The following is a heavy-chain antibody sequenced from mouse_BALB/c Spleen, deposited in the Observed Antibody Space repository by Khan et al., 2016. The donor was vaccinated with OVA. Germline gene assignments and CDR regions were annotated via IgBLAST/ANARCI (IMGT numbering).Heavy chain of an antibody. CDR2: IRLKSDDYVN. V-gene: IGHV6-6*02. D-gene: IGHD2-3*01. Sequence: EVKLEESGGGLVQPGGSMKLSCVASGFTFSNYWMNWVRQSPEKGLEWVAEIRLKSDDYVNHYAESVKGRFTISRDDSKSSVYLQMNNVRAEDTGIYYCWILLWGQGTTLTVSS. J-gene: IGHJ2*01. CDR1: GFTFSNYW. CDR3: WILL.